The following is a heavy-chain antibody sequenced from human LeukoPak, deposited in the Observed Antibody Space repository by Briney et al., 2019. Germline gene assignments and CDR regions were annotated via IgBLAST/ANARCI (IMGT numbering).Heavy chain of an antibody. CDR3: ARIWSGYFSPSHFDY. D-gene: IGHD3-3*01. Sequence: GGSLRLSCAASGFTFSSYWMHWVRQAPGKGLVWVSRINTDGSSTSYADSVKGRFTISRDNAKNTLYLQMNSLRAEDTAVYYCARIWSGYFSPSHFDYWGQGTLVTVSS. CDR1: GFTFSSYW. J-gene: IGHJ4*02. V-gene: IGHV3-74*01. CDR2: INTDGSST.